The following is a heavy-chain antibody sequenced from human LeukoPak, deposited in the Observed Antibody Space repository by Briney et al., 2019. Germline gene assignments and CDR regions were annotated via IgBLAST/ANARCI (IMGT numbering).Heavy chain of an antibody. CDR3: ARRAPIYSSDNGAYYF. CDR1: GGSLSGYC. V-gene: IGHV4-34*10. J-gene: IGHJ4*03. CDR2: IDQTRTR. Sequence: SETLSLTCSVSGGSLSGYCWAWIRQAPGQGLEWIGEIDQTRTRNYSPSLKSRLSMSVDTSTNQFSLTLTSVTAADTPMYYCARRAPIYSSDNGAYYFWGQGTLVTVSS. D-gene: IGHD4/OR15-4a*01.